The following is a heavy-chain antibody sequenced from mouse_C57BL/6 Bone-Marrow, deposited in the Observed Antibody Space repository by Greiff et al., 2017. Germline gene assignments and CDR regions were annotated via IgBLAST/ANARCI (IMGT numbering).Heavy chain of an antibody. D-gene: IGHD2-4*01. V-gene: IGHV10-1*01. CDR2: IRSKSNNYAT. J-gene: IGHJ4*01. Sequence: EVQLVESGGGLVQPKGSLKLSCAASGFSFNTYAMNWVRQAPGKGLEWVARIRSKSNNYATYYADSVKDRFTISRDDSESMLYLQMNNLKTEDTAMYYCVRQEGDYDWAMDYWGQGTSVTVSS. CDR1: GFSFNTYA. CDR3: VRQEGDYDWAMDY.